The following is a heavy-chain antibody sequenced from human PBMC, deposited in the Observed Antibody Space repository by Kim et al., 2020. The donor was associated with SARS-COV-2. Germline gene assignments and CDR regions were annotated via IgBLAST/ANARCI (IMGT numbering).Heavy chain of an antibody. D-gene: IGHD3-22*01. V-gene: IGHV3-9*01. CDR1: GFTFDDYA. Sequence: GGSLRLSCAASGFTFDDYAMHWVRQAPGKGLEWVSGISWNGGSIGYADSVKGRFTISRDNAKNSLYLQMNSLRAEDTALYYCAKDIGHYDSSFDYWGQGTLVTVSS. CDR3: AKDIGHYDSSFDY. CDR2: ISWNGGSI. J-gene: IGHJ4*02.